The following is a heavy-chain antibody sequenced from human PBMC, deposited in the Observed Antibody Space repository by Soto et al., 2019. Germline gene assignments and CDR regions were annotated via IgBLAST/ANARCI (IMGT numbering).Heavy chain of an antibody. CDR1: GVTFSIYT. CDR2: ISSTSSYI. D-gene: IGHD3-9*01. CDR3: AREWYSDWDRTIPFFDS. J-gene: IGHJ4*02. Sequence: PAWSLRLSCAASGVTFSIYTMDGVLQAQGEGQGLRRGLEWVSSISSTSSYIYFADSVKGRFTISRDNAKNSLYLQMNSLRAEDTAVYYCAREWYSDWDRTIPFFDSWGQGTLVTVSS. V-gene: IGHV3-21*01.